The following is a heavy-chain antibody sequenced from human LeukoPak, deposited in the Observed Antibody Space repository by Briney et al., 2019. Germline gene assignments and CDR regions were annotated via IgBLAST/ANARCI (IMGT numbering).Heavy chain of an antibody. V-gene: IGHV3-74*01. CDR3: LRDLNWSLDQ. CDR2: IKSDGITI. D-gene: IGHD1-20*01. Sequence: GGSLRLSCAASGFTFGNYMMHWVRQASGKGLVWVSRIKSDGITITYADSVKGRFTISRDNAKNTLYLQMNSLRAEDTAVYYCLRDLNWSLDQWGQGTLVTVSS. CDR1: GFTFGNYM. J-gene: IGHJ4*02.